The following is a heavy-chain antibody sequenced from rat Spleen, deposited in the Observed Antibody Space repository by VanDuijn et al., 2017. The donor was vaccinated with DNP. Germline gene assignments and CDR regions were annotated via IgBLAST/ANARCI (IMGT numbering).Heavy chain of an antibody. CDR2: IGTGGGDT. Sequence: EVQLVESGGGLVQPGRSMKVSCAVSEFTFRNYYMAWVRQAPTKGLEWVASIGTGGGDTYYRDSVKGRFTISRDNARSTLYLQMNSLRSEDTALYYGAGGGSWGQGVMVTVSS. D-gene: IGHD1-11*01. CDR1: EFTFRNYY. V-gene: IGHV5-25*01. CDR3: AGGGS. J-gene: IGHJ2*01.